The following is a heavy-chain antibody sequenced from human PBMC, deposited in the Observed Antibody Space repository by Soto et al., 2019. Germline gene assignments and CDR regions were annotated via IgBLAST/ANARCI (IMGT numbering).Heavy chain of an antibody. V-gene: IGHV4-59*01. D-gene: IGHD4-17*01. CDR2: IYYGGDT. J-gene: IGHJ4*02. CDR1: GGSITGSY. CDR3: ARGDGDYDY. Sequence: QVHLQESGPGLVKPSETLSLTCTVSGGSITGSYWSWIRQPPGKGLEWIGYIYYGGDTNYNPSLKSRVTISVDTSKNQFSLKLNSVAAADTAEYYCARGDGDYDYWGRGTLVTVSS.